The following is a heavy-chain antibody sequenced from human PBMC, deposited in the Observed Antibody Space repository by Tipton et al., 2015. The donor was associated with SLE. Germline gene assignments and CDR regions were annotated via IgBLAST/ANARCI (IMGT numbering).Heavy chain of an antibody. J-gene: IGHJ5*01. CDR2: IYHSGST. Sequence: RSLRLSCAVSGGSISSGAYSWSWIRQPPGKGLEWIGYIYHSGSTYSNPSLKSRVSISVDRSKNQFSLRLNSVTAADTAVYYCARGAVYYYGSGSYVPSWFDSWGQGTLVTVSS. CDR3: ARGAVYYYGSGSYVPSWFDS. CDR1: GGSISSGAYS. D-gene: IGHD3-10*01. V-gene: IGHV4-30-2*01.